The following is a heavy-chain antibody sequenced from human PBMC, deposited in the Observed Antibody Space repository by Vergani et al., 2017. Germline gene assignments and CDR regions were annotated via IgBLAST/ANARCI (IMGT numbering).Heavy chain of an antibody. Sequence: QVQLVQSGVEVKKPGSSGKVSCKASGGTSSSYAISWVRQAPGQGLEWMGGIIPIFGTANYAQKFQGRVTITADESTSTAYMELSSLRSEDTAVYYCARAGXEITINYYYYYMDVWGKGTTVTVSS. D-gene: IGHD3-3*01. CDR2: IIPIFGTA. CDR3: ARAGXEITINYYYYYMDV. J-gene: IGHJ6*03. V-gene: IGHV1-69*01. CDR1: GGTSSSYA.